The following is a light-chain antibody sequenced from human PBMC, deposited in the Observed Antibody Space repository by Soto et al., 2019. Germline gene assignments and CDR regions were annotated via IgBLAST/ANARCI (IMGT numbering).Light chain of an antibody. CDR2: AAS. J-gene: IGKJ1*01. CDR3: QQSYSTPWT. CDR1: QIISSY. V-gene: IGKV1-39*01. Sequence: DIQVTQSPSSLSASVGDRVTITCRASQIISSYLNWYQLKPGKAPELLIYAASSLQSGVPSRFSGGGSGTDFTLTIISLQPEDFATYYCQQSYSTPWTFGQGTKVDIK.